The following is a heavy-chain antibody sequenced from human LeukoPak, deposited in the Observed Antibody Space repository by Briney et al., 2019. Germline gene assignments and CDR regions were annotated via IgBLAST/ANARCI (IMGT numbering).Heavy chain of an antibody. CDR2: IDKKDKGYATAT. J-gene: IGHJ5*02. CDR1: GFTFSGSA. Sequence: GGSLRLSCAASGFTFSGSAIHWVRQSSGIGLEWVGQIDKKDKGYATATADAASVKGRFTISRDDSINTAYLQMKSLKTEDTALYYCTRDSGTYNWFDPWGQGTLVTVSS. V-gene: IGHV3-73*01. CDR3: TRDSGTYNWFDP. D-gene: IGHD1-26*01.